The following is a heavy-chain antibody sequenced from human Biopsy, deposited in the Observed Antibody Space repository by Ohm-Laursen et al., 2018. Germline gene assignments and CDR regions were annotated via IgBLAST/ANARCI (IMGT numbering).Heavy chain of an antibody. CDR3: AREGGGLLPIRLTDF. J-gene: IGHJ4*02. CDR2: INHRGRS. CDR1: GESFSDYY. V-gene: IGHV4-34*01. D-gene: IGHD1-26*01. Sequence: GTLSLTCEVSGESFSDYYWSWIRQSPGKGLEWIGEINHRGRSSYSPSLQSRVTISVDASKNQFSLNMKSVTAADTAVYFCAREGGGLLPIRLTDFWGPGMLVTVSS.